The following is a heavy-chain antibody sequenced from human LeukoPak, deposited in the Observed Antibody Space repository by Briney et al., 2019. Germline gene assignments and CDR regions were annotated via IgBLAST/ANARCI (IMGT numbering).Heavy chain of an antibody. CDR2: INSDGSST. V-gene: IGHV3-74*01. CDR1: GFTFSSSW. J-gene: IGHJ4*02. CDR3: ARAAVIAGGSDY. D-gene: IGHD4-23*01. Sequence: GGSLRLTCAASGFTFSSSWMHWVRQAPGKGLVWVSRINSDGSSTTYADSVKGRFTISRDNAKNTLYLQMNSLRAEDTAVYYCARAAVIAGGSDYWGQGTLVTVSS.